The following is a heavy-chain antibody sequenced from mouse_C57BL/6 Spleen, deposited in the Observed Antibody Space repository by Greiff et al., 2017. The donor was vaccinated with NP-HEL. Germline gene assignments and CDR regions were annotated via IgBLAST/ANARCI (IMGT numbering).Heavy chain of an antibody. Sequence: EVKLMESGGGLVKPGGSLKLSCAASGFTFSDYGMPWVRQAHEKGLEWVAYISSGSSTIYYADTVKGRSTISRDNAKNTLFLQMTRLMSEDTAMYYCAKADYFSPWYVDVWGTGTTVTVSS. CDR2: ISSGSSTI. D-gene: IGHD2-13*01. CDR3: AKADYFSPWYVDV. J-gene: IGHJ1*03. CDR1: GFTFSDYG. V-gene: IGHV5-17*01.